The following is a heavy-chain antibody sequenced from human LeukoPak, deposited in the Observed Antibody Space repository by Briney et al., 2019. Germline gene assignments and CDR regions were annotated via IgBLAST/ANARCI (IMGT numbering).Heavy chain of an antibody. Sequence: SETLSLTCTVSGGSISSSSYYWSWIRQPAGKGLEWIGRIYTSGSTNYNPSLKSRVTISVDTSKNQFSLKLSSVTAADTAVYYCNMIVGIRGEDYWGQGTLVTVSS. CDR1: GGSISSSSYY. CDR3: NMIVGIRGEDY. V-gene: IGHV4-61*02. D-gene: IGHD3-22*01. J-gene: IGHJ4*02. CDR2: IYTSGST.